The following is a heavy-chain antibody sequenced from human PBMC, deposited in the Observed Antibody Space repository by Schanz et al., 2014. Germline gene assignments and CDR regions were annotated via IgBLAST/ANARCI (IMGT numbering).Heavy chain of an antibody. CDR3: AKKGGDYCSGSYQIIDD. CDR2: IYPDGST. Sequence: DVQVVESGGALVQPGGSLRLSCAASGFTVDSNYMSWVRQAPGKGLEWVSIIYPDGSTNYGDSMKGRFTVSRDEWKNTLYLQMNSLRADDTAVYYCAKKGGDYCSGSYQIIDDWGQGTLVTVSS. D-gene: IGHD3-10*01. V-gene: IGHV3-66*01. CDR1: GFTVDSNY. J-gene: IGHJ4*02.